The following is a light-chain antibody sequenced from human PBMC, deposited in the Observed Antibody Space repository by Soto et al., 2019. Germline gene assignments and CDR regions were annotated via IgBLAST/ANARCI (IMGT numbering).Light chain of an antibody. J-gene: IGLJ1*01. V-gene: IGLV2-14*03. CDR2: DVS. CDR1: SSDVGGYNY. Sequence: QSVLTQPASVSGSPGQSITISCTGTSSDVGGYNYVSWYQQHPDKAPRLMIYDVSNRPSGVSDRFSGSKSGDTASLTISGLQAEDEADYYCTSFTSRHTYVFGTGTKFTVL. CDR3: TSFTSRHTYV.